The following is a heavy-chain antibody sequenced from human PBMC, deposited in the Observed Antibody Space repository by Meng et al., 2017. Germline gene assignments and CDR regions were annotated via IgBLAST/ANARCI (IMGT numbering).Heavy chain of an antibody. D-gene: IGHD2-2*02. CDR1: GGSFSGYY. V-gene: IGHV4-34*01. Sequence: QVQLQQWGAGLLKPSEALSLTGAVYGGSFSGYYWSWIRQPPGKGLEWIGEINHSGSTNYNPSLKSRVTISVDTSKNQFSLKLSSVTAADTAVYYCARGVQCSTSCYIDYWGQGTLVTVSS. CDR2: INHSGST. J-gene: IGHJ4*02. CDR3: ARGVQCSTSCYIDY.